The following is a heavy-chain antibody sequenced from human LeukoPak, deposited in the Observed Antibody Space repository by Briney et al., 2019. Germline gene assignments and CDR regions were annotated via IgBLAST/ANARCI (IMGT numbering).Heavy chain of an antibody. Sequence: GGSLRLSCAASGFTFGNSWMTWVRQAPGKGLEWVASIKQDGSETYYVDSVKGRFTISRDNAKNSLYLQINSLRAEDTAIYYCAKDVWWSVSWGQGTLVTVSS. D-gene: IGHD2-8*02. CDR3: AKDVWWSVS. CDR2: IKQDGSET. J-gene: IGHJ5*02. V-gene: IGHV3-7*03. CDR1: GFTFGNSW.